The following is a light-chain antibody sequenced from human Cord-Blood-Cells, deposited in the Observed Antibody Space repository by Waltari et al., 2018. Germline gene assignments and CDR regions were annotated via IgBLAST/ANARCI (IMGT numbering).Light chain of an antibody. CDR3: QQYNSYSRT. Sequence: DIQMTQSPSTLSASVGDRVTITCRTSQSISSWLAWYQPKPGKAPKLLIYDASSLESGVPSRCSGSGSGTEFTLTISSLQPDDFATYYCQQYNSYSRTFGQGTKVEIK. CDR2: DAS. V-gene: IGKV1-5*01. CDR1: QSISSW. J-gene: IGKJ1*01.